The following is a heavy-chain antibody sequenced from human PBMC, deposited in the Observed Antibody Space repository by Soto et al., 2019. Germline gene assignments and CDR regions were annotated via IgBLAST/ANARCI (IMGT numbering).Heavy chain of an antibody. Sequence: EVQLEESGGGLVKPGGSLRLSCSASGFTFRRYDMNWVRQAPGKGLEWVSSISSSSISIHYGDSVKGRLTISRANARNVLYLQMNSLRAEDTAVYFCASLYDVLTNGMDVWGQGTTVTVS. J-gene: IGHJ6*02. CDR1: GFTFRRYD. D-gene: IGHD3-9*01. V-gene: IGHV3-21*01. CDR2: ISSSSISI. CDR3: ASLYDVLTNGMDV.